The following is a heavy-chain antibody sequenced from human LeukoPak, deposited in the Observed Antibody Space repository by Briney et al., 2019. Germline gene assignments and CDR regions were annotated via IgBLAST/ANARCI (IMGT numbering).Heavy chain of an antibody. V-gene: IGHV4-59*01. CDR2: IYYSGST. J-gene: IGHJ3*02. D-gene: IGHD4-23*01. CDR3: ARAHYGGKLCAFDI. Sequence: KASETLSLTCTVSGGSISSYYWSWIRQPPGKGLEWIGYIYYSGSTNYNPSLKSRVTISVDTSKNQFSLKLSSVTAADTAVYYCARAHYGGKLCAFDIWGQGTMVTVSS. CDR1: GGSISSYY.